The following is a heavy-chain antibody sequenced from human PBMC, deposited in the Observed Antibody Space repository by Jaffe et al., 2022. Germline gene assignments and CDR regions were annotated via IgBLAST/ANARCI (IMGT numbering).Heavy chain of an antibody. Sequence: QVQLQESGPGLVKPSETLSLTCTVSGGSISSYYWSWIRQPPGKGLEWIGYIYYSGSTNYNPSLKSRVTISVDTSKNQFSLKLSSVTAADTAVYYCARATVYDILTGFPYYFDYWGQGTLVTVSS. J-gene: IGHJ4*02. D-gene: IGHD3-9*01. CDR3: ARATVYDILTGFPYYFDY. V-gene: IGHV4-59*01. CDR1: GGSISSYY. CDR2: IYYSGST.